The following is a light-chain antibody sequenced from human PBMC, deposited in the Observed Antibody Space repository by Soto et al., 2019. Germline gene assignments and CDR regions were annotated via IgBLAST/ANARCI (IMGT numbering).Light chain of an antibody. Sequence: QSVLTQPPSVSGAPGQRVTISCTGSSSIIGAGYDVHWYQQLPGRAPKLLIYGNTNRPSGVPDRFSGSKSGTSASLAITGLQAEDDADYYCLSFDSSLSVLFGGGTKLTVL. CDR3: LSFDSSLSVL. V-gene: IGLV1-40*01. J-gene: IGLJ2*01. CDR1: SSIIGAGYD. CDR2: GNT.